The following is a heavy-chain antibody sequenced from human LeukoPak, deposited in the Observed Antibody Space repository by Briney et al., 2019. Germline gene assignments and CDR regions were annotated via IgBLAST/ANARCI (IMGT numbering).Heavy chain of an antibody. CDR2: ISAYNGNT. Sequence: ASVKVSCKASGYTFTSYGISWVRQAPGQGLEWVGWISAYNGNTNYAQKLQGRVTMTTDTSTSTAYMELRSLRSDDTAVYYCARVAIFGVVIIPVGGMDVWGQGTTVTVSS. V-gene: IGHV1-18*01. CDR1: GYTFTSYG. D-gene: IGHD3-3*01. CDR3: ARVAIFGVVIIPVGGMDV. J-gene: IGHJ6*02.